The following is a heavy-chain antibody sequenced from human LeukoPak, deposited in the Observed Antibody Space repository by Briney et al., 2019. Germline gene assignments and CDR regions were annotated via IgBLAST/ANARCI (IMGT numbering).Heavy chain of an antibody. CDR3: ARENIVVVPAARNYYYGMDV. D-gene: IGHD2-2*01. Sequence: GASVKVSCKTFGYTFTNYGITWVRQAPGQGLEWMGWINTYNGNTNYAQKLQGRVTMTTDTSTSTAYMEVTSLRSDDTAVYYCARENIVVVPAARNYYYGMDVWGKGTTVTVSS. CDR2: INTYNGNT. CDR1: GYTFTNYG. V-gene: IGHV1-18*01. J-gene: IGHJ6*04.